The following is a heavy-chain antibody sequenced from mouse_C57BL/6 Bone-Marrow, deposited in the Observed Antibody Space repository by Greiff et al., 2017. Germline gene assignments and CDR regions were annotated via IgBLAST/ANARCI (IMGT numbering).Heavy chain of an antibody. Sequence: EVKLVESGGGLVKPGGSLKLSCAASGFTFSDYGMHWVRQAPEKGLEWVAYISSGSSTIYYADTVKGRFTISRDNAKNTLFLQMTSLKSEDTAMYYCARDRFRRSGFAYWGQGTLVTVTA. CDR3: ARDRFRRSGFAY. CDR1: GFTFSDYG. CDR2: ISSGSSTI. D-gene: IGHD1-1*01. J-gene: IGHJ3*01. V-gene: IGHV5-17*01.